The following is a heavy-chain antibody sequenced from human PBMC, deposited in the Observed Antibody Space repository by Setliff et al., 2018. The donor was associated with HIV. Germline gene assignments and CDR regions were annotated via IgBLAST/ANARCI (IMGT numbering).Heavy chain of an antibody. D-gene: IGHD3-3*01. CDR3: ARDQSDWFY. V-gene: IGHV4-59*01. Sequence: SETLSLTCTVSGVSISNYYWSWIRQPPGKGLEWIGYMYYSGNTNYNPPLKSRVTISVDTSKSQFSLKLNSVTAADTAVYYCARDQSDWFYWGQGTLVTVS. J-gene: IGHJ4*02. CDR2: MYYSGNT. CDR1: GVSISNYY.